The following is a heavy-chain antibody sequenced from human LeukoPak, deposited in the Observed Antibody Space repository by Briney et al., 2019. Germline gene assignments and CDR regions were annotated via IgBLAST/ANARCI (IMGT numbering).Heavy chain of an antibody. CDR1: GVSISSNLW. J-gene: IGHJ4*02. CDR2: IHHSGSI. CDR3: ARQSTHYYDSPFDY. Sequence: SETLSLTCAVSGVSISSNLWWTWVRQPPGKGLEWIAEIHHSGSINYNPSLKSRVTISVDTSKNQFSLKLSSVTAADTAVYYCARQSTHYYDSPFDYWGQGTLVTVSS. D-gene: IGHD3-22*01. V-gene: IGHV4-4*02.